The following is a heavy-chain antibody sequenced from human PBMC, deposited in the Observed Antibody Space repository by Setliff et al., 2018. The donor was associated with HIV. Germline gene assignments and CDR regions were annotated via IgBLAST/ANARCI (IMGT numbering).Heavy chain of an antibody. D-gene: IGHD3-3*01. CDR3: ARAGLQFLEWLYYFDY. CDR2: ISSSSSYI. V-gene: IGHV3-21*01. J-gene: IGHJ4*02. Sequence: GGSLRLSCAASGFTFSSYSMNWVRQAPGKGLEWVSSISSSSSYIYYADSVKGRFTISRDNAKNSLYLQMNSLRAEDTAVYYCARAGLQFLEWLYYFDYWGQGTL. CDR1: GFTFSSYS.